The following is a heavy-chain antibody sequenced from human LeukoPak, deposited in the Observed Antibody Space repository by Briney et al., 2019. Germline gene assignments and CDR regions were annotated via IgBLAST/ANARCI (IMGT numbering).Heavy chain of an antibody. J-gene: IGHJ4*02. Sequence: PSETLSLTCTVSGGAISSGGYYWSWIRQPPGRGLEWICYIYHSGSTYYNPSLKSRVTISVDRSKNQFSLRLSSVTAADTAVYYCARVGYYYDSSGYQDYWGQGTLVTASS. CDR1: GGAISSGGYY. V-gene: IGHV4-30-2*01. CDR3: ARVGYYYDSSGYQDY. CDR2: IYHSGST. D-gene: IGHD3-22*01.